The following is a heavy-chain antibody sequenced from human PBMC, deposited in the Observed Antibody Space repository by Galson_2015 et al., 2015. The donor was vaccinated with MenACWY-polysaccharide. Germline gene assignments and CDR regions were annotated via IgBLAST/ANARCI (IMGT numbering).Heavy chain of an antibody. CDR2: IYYSGNT. Sequence: IYYSGNTNYNPSLRSRVSISLDTSNNQFSLKLTSATAADTAVYYCTRDNNNYGDYWGQGTLVTVSS. J-gene: IGHJ4*02. CDR3: TRDNNNYGDY. V-gene: IGHV4-59*01. D-gene: IGHD4-11*01.